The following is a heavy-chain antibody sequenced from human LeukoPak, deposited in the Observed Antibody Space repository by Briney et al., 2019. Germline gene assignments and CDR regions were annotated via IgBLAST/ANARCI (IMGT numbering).Heavy chain of an antibody. CDR1: NYSISSGYY. Sequence: SETLSLTCTVSNYSISSGYYWAWIRQPPGKGLEWIANIYHSGNTYYNPSLRSRIAISIDTSKNQFSLKLSSVTAADTAVYYCAKDQPDYYDSTGYQSLDYWGQGTLVTVSS. CDR3: AKDQPDYYDSTGYQSLDY. J-gene: IGHJ4*02. D-gene: IGHD3-22*01. V-gene: IGHV4-38-2*02. CDR2: IYHSGNT.